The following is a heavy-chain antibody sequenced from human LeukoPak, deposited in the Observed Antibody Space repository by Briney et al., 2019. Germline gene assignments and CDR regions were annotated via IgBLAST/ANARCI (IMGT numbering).Heavy chain of an antibody. CDR2: IIPIFGTA. D-gene: IGHD6-13*01. J-gene: IGHJ4*02. CDR3: ATADKFSNWYVFDY. Sequence: GASVKVSCKASGGTFSSYATSWVRQAPGQGLEWMGGIIPIFGTANYAQKFQGRVTITADESTSTAYMELISLRSEDTAVYYCATADKFSNWYVFDYWGQGTLVTVSS. V-gene: IGHV1-69*13. CDR1: GGTFSSYA.